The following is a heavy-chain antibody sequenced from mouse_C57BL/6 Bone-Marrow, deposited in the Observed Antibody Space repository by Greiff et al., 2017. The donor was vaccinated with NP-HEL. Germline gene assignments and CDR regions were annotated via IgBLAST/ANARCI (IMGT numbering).Heavy chain of an antibody. D-gene: IGHD1-1*01. CDR1: GYSFTDYN. CDR2: INPNYGTT. J-gene: IGHJ2*01. CDR3: ASGDFTTTENYFDY. Sequence: EVQLQQSGPELVKPGASVKISCKASGYSFTDYNMNWVKQSNGKSLEWIGVINPNYGTTSYNQKFKGKATLTVDQSSSTAYMQLNSLTSEDSAVYYCASGDFTTTENYFDYWGQGTTLTVSS. V-gene: IGHV1-39*01.